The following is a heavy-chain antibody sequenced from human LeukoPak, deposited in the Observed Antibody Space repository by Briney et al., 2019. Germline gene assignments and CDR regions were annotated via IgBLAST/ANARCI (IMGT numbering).Heavy chain of an antibody. CDR2: ISSSSSTI. CDR3: ARDRGEMATIDAFDI. J-gene: IGHJ3*02. CDR1: GFTFSSYS. D-gene: IGHD5-24*01. Sequence: PGGSLRLSCAASGFTFSSYSMNWVRQAPGKGLEWVSYISSSSSTIYYADSVKGRFTISRDNAKNSLYLQMNSPRDEDTAVYYCARDRGEMATIDAFDIWGQGTMVTVSS. V-gene: IGHV3-48*02.